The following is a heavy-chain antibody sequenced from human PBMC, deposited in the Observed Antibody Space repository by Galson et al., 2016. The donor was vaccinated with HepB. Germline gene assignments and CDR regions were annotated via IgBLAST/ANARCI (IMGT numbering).Heavy chain of an antibody. J-gene: IGHJ4*02. D-gene: IGHD1-26*01. CDR1: GFTFGTYS. CDR2: ISGSSSTI. V-gene: IGHV3-48*01. Sequence: SLRLSCAVSGFTFGTYSMNWVRQAPGKGLEWVSYISGSSSTIYYADSVKGRFTISRDNAKNSLFLRMHSLRVEDTAVYYCVRDRRQWVSMGATTRFRERGIDYWGQGTLVTVSS. CDR3: VRDRRQWVSMGATTRFRERGIDY.